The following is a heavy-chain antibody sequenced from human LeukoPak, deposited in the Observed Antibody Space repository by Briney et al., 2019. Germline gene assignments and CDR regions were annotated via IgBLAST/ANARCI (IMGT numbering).Heavy chain of an antibody. Sequence: ASVKVSCKASGYTFTGCYMHWVRQAPGQGLEWMGWINPNSGGTNYAQKFQGRVTMTRDTSISTAYMELSRLRSDDTAVYYCAREVVRGRGWFDPWGQGTLVTVSS. V-gene: IGHV1-2*02. J-gene: IGHJ5*02. CDR2: INPNSGGT. D-gene: IGHD3-10*01. CDR3: AREVVRGRGWFDP. CDR1: GYTFTGCY.